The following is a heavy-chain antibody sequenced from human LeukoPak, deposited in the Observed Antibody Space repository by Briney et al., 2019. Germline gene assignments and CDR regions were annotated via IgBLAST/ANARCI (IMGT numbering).Heavy chain of an antibody. V-gene: IGHV4-59*01. CDR2: IYYTGST. D-gene: IGHD6-25*01. CDR3: ARDGGPYYFDS. Sequence: SETLSLTCTVSGDSLSSNYWSWMRQPPGKGLESIGYIYYTGSTNYNPSLKSRVTISVDTSKNQFSLRLRSVTAEDTAVYYCARDGGPYYFDSWGQGILVTVSS. CDR1: GDSLSSNY. J-gene: IGHJ4*02.